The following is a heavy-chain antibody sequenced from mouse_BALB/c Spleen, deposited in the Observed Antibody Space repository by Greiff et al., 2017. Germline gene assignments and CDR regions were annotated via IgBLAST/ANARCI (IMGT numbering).Heavy chain of an antibody. J-gene: IGHJ4*01. Sequence: EVQVVESGPSLVKPSQTLSLTCSVTGDSITSGYWNWIRKFPGNKLEYMGYISYSGSTYYNPSLKSRISITRDTSKNQYYLQLNSVTTEDTATYYCARWVYDYGYYAMDYWGQGTSVTVSS. CDR3: ARWVYDYGYYAMDY. V-gene: IGHV3-8*02. D-gene: IGHD2-4*01. CDR2: ISYSGST. CDR1: GDSITSGY.